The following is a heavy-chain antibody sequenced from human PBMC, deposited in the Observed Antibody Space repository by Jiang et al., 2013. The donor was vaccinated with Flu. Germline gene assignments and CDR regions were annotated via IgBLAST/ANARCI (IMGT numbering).Heavy chain of an antibody. CDR2: INAGNGNT. J-gene: IGHJ4*02. Sequence: GAEVKKPGASVKVSCKASGYAFTSYAMHWVRQAPGQRLEWMGWINAGNGNTKYSQKFQGRVTITRDTSASTAYMELSSLRSEDTAVYYCAREFKWLVLSPSLTSDYWGQGTLVTVSS. CDR3: AREFKWLVLSPSLTSDY. D-gene: IGHD6-19*01. V-gene: IGHV1-3*01. CDR1: GYAFTSYA.